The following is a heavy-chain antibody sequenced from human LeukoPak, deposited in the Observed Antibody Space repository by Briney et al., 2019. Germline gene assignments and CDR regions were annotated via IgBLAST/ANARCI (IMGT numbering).Heavy chain of an antibody. V-gene: IGHV3-23*01. CDR1: GFTFSSHA. CDR2: MSGSGGST. D-gene: IGHD3-22*01. J-gene: IGHJ4*02. CDR3: AKEVYYYDSSGYLLDY. Sequence: GGSLRLSCAGSGFTFSSHAMSWVRQAPGKGLEWVSAMSGSGGSTYYADSVKGRFTISRDNSKNTLYLQMNSLRAEDTAVYYCAKEVYYYDSSGYLLDYWGQGTLVTVSS.